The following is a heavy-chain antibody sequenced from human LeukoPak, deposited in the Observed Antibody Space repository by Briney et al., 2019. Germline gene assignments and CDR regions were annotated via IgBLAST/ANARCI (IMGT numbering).Heavy chain of an antibody. CDR1: GFTFSSYA. Sequence: PGGSLRLSCAASGFTFSSYAMSWVRQAPGKGLGWVSAISGSGGSTYYADSVKGRFTISRDNSKNTLNLQMNSLRAEDTAVYYCAKDGLVVYAATGDYWGQGTLVTVSS. D-gene: IGHD2-8*02. CDR3: AKDGLVVYAATGDY. V-gene: IGHV3-23*01. J-gene: IGHJ4*02. CDR2: ISGSGGST.